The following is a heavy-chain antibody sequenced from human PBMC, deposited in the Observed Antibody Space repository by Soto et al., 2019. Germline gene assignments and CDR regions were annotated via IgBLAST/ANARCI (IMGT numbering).Heavy chain of an antibody. J-gene: IGHJ6*02. CDR2: IHFSGSV. CDR3: AREDDGGDRDYYGLDV. D-gene: IGHD2-21*02. V-gene: IGHV4-30-4*08. CDR1: GGSISGDYYH. Sequence: QVQLQQSGPGLVKPSQTLSLTCTVSGGSISGDYYHWTWIRQSPGKGLEWIGYIHFSGSVLYNPSVKSRPTMSVDTFKNPFSLHLRSVTAADTAVYFCAREDDGGDRDYYGLDVWGQGTTVTVSS.